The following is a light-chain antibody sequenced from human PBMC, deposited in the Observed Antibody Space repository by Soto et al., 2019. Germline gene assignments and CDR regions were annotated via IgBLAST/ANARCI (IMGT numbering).Light chain of an antibody. CDR1: QSFLYTSNSKKY. CDR2: WAS. J-gene: IGKJ5*01. CDR3: QQYYSSTIT. V-gene: IGKV4-1*01. Sequence: IVGTQSPVSLAVSLGERATINFKSSQSFLYTSNSKKYLAWYQQKPGQPPKLLIKWASTRESGVPDRFSGSGSETDFTLTISSLQAEDVAVYYSQQYYSSTITLGQGTRLEIK.